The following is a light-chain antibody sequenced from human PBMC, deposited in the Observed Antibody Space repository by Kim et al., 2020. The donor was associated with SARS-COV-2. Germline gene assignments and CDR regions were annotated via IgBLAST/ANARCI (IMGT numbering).Light chain of an antibody. CDR3: ISYTSSTTSYV. J-gene: IGLJ1*01. CDR2: DVS. CDR1: SSDDGGYNS. V-gene: IGLV2-14*04. Sequence: QSIAISCTGTSSDDGGYNSVSWYQQHPGTAPKLMIYDVSKWPSGVSYRFSGSKSGNTASLTISGLQAEDEADYYCISYTSSTTSYVFGAGTKVTVL.